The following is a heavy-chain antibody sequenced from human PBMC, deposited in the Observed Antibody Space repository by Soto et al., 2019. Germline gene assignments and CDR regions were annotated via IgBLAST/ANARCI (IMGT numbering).Heavy chain of an antibody. D-gene: IGHD3-10*01. CDR1: GFTFSNYA. CDR2: ISGSGGDT. V-gene: IGHV3-23*01. Sequence: EVQLLESGGGLVQPGGSLRLSCAASGFTFSNYAMGWVRQAPGQGLEWVSAISGSGGDTFYADSVKGRFTISRDNSNDTLYLQMNSLRADDTAVYYCAKDLRGNGYYFDYWGQGTLVTVSS. CDR3: AKDLRGNGYYFDY. J-gene: IGHJ4*02.